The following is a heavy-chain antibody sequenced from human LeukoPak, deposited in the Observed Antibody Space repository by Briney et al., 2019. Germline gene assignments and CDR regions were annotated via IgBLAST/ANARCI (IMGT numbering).Heavy chain of an antibody. J-gene: IGHJ4*02. Sequence: SETLSLTCTVSGGSISSSSYYWGWIRQSPGKGLEWIGSMYYRGSTYYNPSLKSRGTLSVDTPKNQFSLKLSSVTAADTAVYYCARHGRDGYNYGPVVYYWGQGTLVTVSS. CDR3: ARHGRDGYNYGPVVYY. V-gene: IGHV4-39*01. D-gene: IGHD5-24*01. CDR1: GGSISSSSYY. CDR2: MYYRGST.